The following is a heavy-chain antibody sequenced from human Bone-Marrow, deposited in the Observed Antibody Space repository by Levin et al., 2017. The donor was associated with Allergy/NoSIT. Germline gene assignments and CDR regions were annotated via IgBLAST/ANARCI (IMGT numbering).Heavy chain of an antibody. CDR1: GFTFSDYF. D-gene: IGHD2-21*02. CDR2: IDPNGGAT. J-gene: IGHJ3*02. Sequence: ASVKVSCKASGFTFSDYFIHWVRQAPGQGPEYMGRIDPNGGATHYAQKFQGRITMTGDTSINTAYMELSRLKSDDTAVFYCARGPNDLSDSTPFDMWGQGTLVTVSS. V-gene: IGHV1-2*06. CDR3: ARGPNDLSDSTPFDM.